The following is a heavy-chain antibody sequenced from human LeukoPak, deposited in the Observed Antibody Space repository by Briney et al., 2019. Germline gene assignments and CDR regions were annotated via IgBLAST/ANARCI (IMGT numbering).Heavy chain of an antibody. V-gene: IGHV3-30*18. J-gene: IGHJ4*02. CDR2: ISYDGSNK. Sequence: SCKASGYTFTGYYMHWVRQAPGKGLEWVAVISYDGSNKYYADSVKGRFTISRDNSKNTLYLQMNSLRAEDTAVYYCAKGNYYDSSGLFDYWGQGTLVTVSS. D-gene: IGHD3-22*01. CDR1: GYTFTGYY. CDR3: AKGNYYDSSGLFDY.